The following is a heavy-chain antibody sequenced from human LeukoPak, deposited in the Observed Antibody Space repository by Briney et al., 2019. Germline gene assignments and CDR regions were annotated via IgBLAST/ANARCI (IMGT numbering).Heavy chain of an antibody. CDR2: IYYSGST. CDR1: GGSISSYY. V-gene: IGHV4-59*08. J-gene: IGHJ4*02. D-gene: IGHD1-14*01. CDR3: ARTYKFLEDY. Sequence: PSETLSLTCTVSGGSISSYYWSWIRQPPGKGLEWIGYIYYSGSTNHNPSLKSRVTISVDTSKNQFSLRLNSVTAADTAVYYCARTYKFLEDYWGQGTLVTVSS.